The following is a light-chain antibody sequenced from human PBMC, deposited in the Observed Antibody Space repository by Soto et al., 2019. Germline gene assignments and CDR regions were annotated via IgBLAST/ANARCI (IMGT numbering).Light chain of an antibody. Sequence: EIVLTQSPGTLSLSPGERATLSCRASQSVSSKYLAWYQQKPGQAPRVLIYGTSIRASGVPERFSGGGSGTDFTLTITRLEPEDFAVYYCQQYHSWPPRTFGQGTEVEIK. CDR3: QQYHSWPPRT. CDR2: GTS. J-gene: IGKJ1*01. V-gene: IGKV3-20*01. CDR1: QSVSSKY.